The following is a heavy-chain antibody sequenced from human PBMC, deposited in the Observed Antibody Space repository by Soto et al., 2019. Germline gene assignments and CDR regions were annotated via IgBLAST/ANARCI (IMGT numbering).Heavy chain of an antibody. CDR2: INAGNGNT. V-gene: IGHV1-3*01. D-gene: IGHD6-6*01. CDR1: GYTFTSYA. J-gene: IGHJ4*02. Sequence: ASVKVSCKASGYTFTSYAMHWVRQAPGQRLEWMGWINAGNGNTKYSQKFQGRVTITRDTSASTAYMELSSLRSEDTAVYYCARAEWSYSSSSRIRSFDYCRQVNLFPVCS. CDR3: ARAEWSYSSSSRIRSFDY.